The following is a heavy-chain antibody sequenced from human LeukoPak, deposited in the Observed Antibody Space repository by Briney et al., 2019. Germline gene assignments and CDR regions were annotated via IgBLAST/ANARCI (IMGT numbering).Heavy chain of an antibody. Sequence: SETLSLTCTVSGASITSYYWTWIRQPPGQGLEWIAYIHYSGRTNCNPSLKSRVTISVDMSKNQFSPKRSSVTAADTAVHYWARDLRAAYWGQGTLVTVSS. CDR2: IHYSGRT. D-gene: IGHD3-16*01. J-gene: IGHJ4*02. CDR3: ARDLRAAY. CDR1: GASITSYY. V-gene: IGHV4-59*01.